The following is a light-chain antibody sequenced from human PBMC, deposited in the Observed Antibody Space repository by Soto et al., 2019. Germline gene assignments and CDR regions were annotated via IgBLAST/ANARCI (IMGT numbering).Light chain of an antibody. CDR1: SSNIGAGYD. J-gene: IGLJ1*01. CDR3: QSYDSSLSGYV. CDR2: GNS. V-gene: IGLV1-40*01. Sequence: QSVLTQPPSVSGAPGQRVTISCTGSSSNIGAGYDVHWYQQLPGTAPKLLIYGNSNRPSGVSDRFSGFKSGTSISLAITGLQTDDQADYDCQSYDSSLSGYVFGTGTKLTVL.